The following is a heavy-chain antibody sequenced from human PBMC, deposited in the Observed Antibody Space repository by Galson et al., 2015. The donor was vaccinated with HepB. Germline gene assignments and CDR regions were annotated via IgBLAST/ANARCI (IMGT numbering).Heavy chain of an antibody. V-gene: IGHV1-2*06. CDR2: INPNSGDT. D-gene: IGHD3-16*01. J-gene: IGHJ6*01. CDR3: ARDRRTSCYASRSAFGMDV. CDR1: GYTFIGYS. Sequence: SVKVSCKASGYTFIGYSIHWVRQAPGHGLEWMGRINPNSGDTNYAQKFQGRVTMTRDTSITTVYMELSTLRSDDTAVYYCARDRRTSCYASRSAFGMDVWGQGTTVTVSS.